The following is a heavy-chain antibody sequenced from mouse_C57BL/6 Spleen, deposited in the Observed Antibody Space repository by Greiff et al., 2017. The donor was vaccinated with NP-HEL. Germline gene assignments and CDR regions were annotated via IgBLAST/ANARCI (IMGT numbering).Heavy chain of an antibody. CDR2: IDPSDSYT. D-gene: IGHD2-2*01. CDR3: ARRDGYGGGFAY. J-gene: IGHJ3*01. Sequence: QVQLQQPGAELVMPGASVKLSCKASGYTFTSYWMHWVKQRPGQGLEWIGEIDPSDSYTNYNQKFKGKSTLTVDKSSSTAYMQLSSLTSEDSAVYYCARRDGYGGGFAYWGQGTLVTVSA. CDR1: GYTFTSYW. V-gene: IGHV1-69*01.